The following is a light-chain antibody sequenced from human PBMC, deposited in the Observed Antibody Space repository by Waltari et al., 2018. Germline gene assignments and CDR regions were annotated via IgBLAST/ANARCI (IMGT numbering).Light chain of an antibody. CDR2: KAS. V-gene: IGKV1-5*03. CDR1: QNINNW. CDR3: QQYATSWS. Sequence: DIQMTQSPSTLSASVGGRVTITCRASQNINNWVTWYQQKPGNAPKLLIYKASTLENGVPSRFSGSGFGTEFTLTIISLQPDDSATYYCQQYATSWSFGQGTKVEIK. J-gene: IGKJ1*01.